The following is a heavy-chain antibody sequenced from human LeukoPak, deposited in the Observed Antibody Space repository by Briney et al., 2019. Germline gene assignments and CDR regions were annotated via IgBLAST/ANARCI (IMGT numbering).Heavy chain of an antibody. V-gene: IGHV3-9*01. D-gene: IGHD3-22*01. J-gene: IGHJ4*02. CDR2: ISWNSGSI. Sequence: PGRSLRLSCAASVFIFHDYAMHWVRQAPGKGLEWVSGISWNSGSIGYADSVKGRFTISRDNAKNSLYLQMNSLRAEDTALYYCGEGPGAVSGYYLDYWGQGTLVTVSS. CDR1: VFIFHDYA. CDR3: GEGPGAVSGYYLDY.